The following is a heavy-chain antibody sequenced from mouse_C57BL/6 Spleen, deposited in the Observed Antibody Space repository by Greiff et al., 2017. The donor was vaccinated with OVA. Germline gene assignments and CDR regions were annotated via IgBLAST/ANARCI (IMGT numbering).Heavy chain of an antibody. J-gene: IGHJ4*01. CDR2: IWSGGST. V-gene: IGHV2-2*01. Sequence: VKLVESGPGLVQPSQSLSITCTVSGFSLTSYGVHWVRQSPGTGLEWLGVIWSGGSTDYNAAFISRLSTSKDNSKIQVFFKMNSLQADDTAIYYCARNLVHYYAMDYWGQGTSVTVSS. D-gene: IGHD2-10*02. CDR1: GFSLTSYG. CDR3: ARNLVHYYAMDY.